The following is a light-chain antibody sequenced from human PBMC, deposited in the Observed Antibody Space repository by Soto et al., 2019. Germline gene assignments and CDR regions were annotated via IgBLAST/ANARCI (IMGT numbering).Light chain of an antibody. V-gene: IGLV3-21*02. CDR1: NIGSKS. J-gene: IGLJ2*01. CDR2: DDS. CDR3: QVWVARVV. Sequence: SYELTQPPSVSVAPGQTARITCGGNNIGSKSVHWYQQKPGQAPVLVVYDDSDLPSGIPERFSGSNSGNTATLTISRVEAGDEADYYCQVWVARVVFGGGTKLTVL.